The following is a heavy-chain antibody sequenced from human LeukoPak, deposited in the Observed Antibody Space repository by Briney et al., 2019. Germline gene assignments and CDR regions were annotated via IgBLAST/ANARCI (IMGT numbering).Heavy chain of an antibody. Sequence: GESLRISCKGSGYSFTTYWIGWVRQMPGKGLEWMGIMYPGDSDTRYSPSFQGHVTISADNSISTAYLRWSSLKASDTAIYYCARHEVTVAGSFDYWGQGTLVTVSS. CDR3: ARHEVTVAGSFDY. V-gene: IGHV5-51*01. J-gene: IGHJ4*02. CDR2: MYPGDSDT. D-gene: IGHD6-13*01. CDR1: GYSFTTYW.